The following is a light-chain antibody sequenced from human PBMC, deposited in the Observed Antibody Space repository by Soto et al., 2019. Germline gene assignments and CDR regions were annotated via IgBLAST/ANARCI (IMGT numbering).Light chain of an antibody. CDR3: QQYSSWT. V-gene: IGKV1-5*03. J-gene: IGKJ1*01. CDR1: QSFNNW. CDR2: KAS. Sequence: DIQMTQSPSTLSASVGDRVTITCRASQSFNNWLAWYQQKPGKAPKLLIYKASNLESGVPSRFSGSGSGTEFTLTISSLQPDDFGTYYCQQYSSWTVGQGTKVEIK.